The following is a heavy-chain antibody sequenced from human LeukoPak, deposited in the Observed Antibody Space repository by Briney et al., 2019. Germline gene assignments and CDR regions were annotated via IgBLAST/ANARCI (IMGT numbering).Heavy chain of an antibody. Sequence: SETLSLTCVVSGGSISSGGYSWSWIRQPPGKCLEWIRYIYHSGSTYFYPPLKTRVTISVDRSKNQLSLKLSSVAAADTAVYYCASRWGSYYLFDSWGQGTLVTVSS. V-gene: IGHV4-30-2*01. J-gene: IGHJ4*02. CDR3: ASRWGSYYLFDS. CDR1: GGSISSGGYS. D-gene: IGHD3-10*01. CDR2: IYHSGST.